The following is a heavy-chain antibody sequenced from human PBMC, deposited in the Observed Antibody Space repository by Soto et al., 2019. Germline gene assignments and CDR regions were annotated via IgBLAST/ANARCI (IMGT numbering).Heavy chain of an antibody. Sequence: QVQLVQSGAEVKKPGSSVKVSCKASGGTFSSYTISWVRQAPGQGLEWMGRIIPILGIANYAQKFQGRVTXTXXKPTSAAYMELSSLRAEDTAVYYCARLGSNWNGDVWGQGTTVTVSS. V-gene: IGHV1-69*02. CDR1: GGTFSSYT. D-gene: IGHD1-20*01. CDR3: ARLGSNWNGDV. J-gene: IGHJ6*02. CDR2: IIPILGIA.